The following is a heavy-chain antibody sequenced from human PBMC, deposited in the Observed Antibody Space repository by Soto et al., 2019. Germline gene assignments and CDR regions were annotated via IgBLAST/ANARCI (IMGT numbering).Heavy chain of an antibody. CDR3: ARDCDILASYYYYYYGMDV. Sequence: GGSLRLSCAASGFTFSSYGMHWVRQAPGKGLEWVAVIWYDGSNKYYADSVKGRFTISRDNSKNTLYLQMNSLRAEDTAVYYCARDCDILASYYYYYYGMDVWGQGTTVTVSS. CDR1: GFTFSSYG. J-gene: IGHJ6*02. V-gene: IGHV3-33*01. D-gene: IGHD3-9*01. CDR2: IWYDGSNK.